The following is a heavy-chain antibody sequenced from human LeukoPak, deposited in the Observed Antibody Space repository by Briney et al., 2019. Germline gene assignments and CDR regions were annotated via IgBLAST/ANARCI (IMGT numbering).Heavy chain of an antibody. D-gene: IGHD1-7*01. J-gene: IGHJ4*02. CDR1: GGSISSYY. V-gene: IGHV4-4*07. CDR2: IYTSGST. Sequence: PSETLSLTCTVSGGSISSYYWSWIRQPAGKGLEWIGRIYTSGSTNYNPSLKSRVSMSLDTSKNQFSLRLSSVTAADTAVYFCVRSETIWYYFDYWGQGRLVTVSS. CDR3: VRSETIWYYFDY.